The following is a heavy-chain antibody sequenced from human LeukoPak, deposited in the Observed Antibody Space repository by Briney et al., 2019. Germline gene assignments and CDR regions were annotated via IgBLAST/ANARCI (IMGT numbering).Heavy chain of an antibody. CDR3: AGTYYYESSGYYYTRSEAFDI. J-gene: IGHJ3*02. CDR2: IYYSGST. CDR1: GGSISSYY. D-gene: IGHD3-22*01. V-gene: IGHV4-59*01. Sequence: PSETLSLTCTVSGGSISSYYWSWIRQPPGKGLEWIGYIYYSGSTNYNPSLKRRVTISVDTSKNQLSLKLSSVTAADTAVYYCAGTYYYESSGYYYTRSEAFDIWGQGTMVTVSS.